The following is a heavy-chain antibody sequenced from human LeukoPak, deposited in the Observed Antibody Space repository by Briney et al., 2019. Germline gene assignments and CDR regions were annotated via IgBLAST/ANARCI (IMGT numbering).Heavy chain of an antibody. CDR2: IDGTGDST. V-gene: IGHV3-23*01. CDR1: GFTFTNYA. CDR3: AKDYYDSSGYYYGSDY. D-gene: IGHD3-22*01. J-gene: IGHJ4*02. Sequence: GGSLRLSCAASGFTFTNYAMNWVRQAPGKGLEWVSAIDGTGDSTYYADSVKGRFTISRDNSKNALFLQMNSLRAEDTAIYYCAKDYYDSSGYYYGSDYWGQGTLVTVSS.